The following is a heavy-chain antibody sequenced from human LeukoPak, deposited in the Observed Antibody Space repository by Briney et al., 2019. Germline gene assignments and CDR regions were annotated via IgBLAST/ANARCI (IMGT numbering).Heavy chain of an antibody. J-gene: IGHJ4*02. Sequence: GGSLRLSCAASGFTFSSYAMSWVRQAPGKGLEWVSAISGSGGSTYYADSVKGRFTISRDNSKNTLYLQMNSLRAKDTAVYYCARKRGIAGAKYYFDYWGQGTLVTVSS. V-gene: IGHV3-23*01. CDR2: ISGSGGST. CDR1: GFTFSSYA. D-gene: IGHD6-13*01. CDR3: ARKRGIAGAKYYFDY.